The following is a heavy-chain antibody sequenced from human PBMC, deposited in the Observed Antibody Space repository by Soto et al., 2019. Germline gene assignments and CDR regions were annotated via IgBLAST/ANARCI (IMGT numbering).Heavy chain of an antibody. V-gene: IGHV4-4*02. Sequence: PSETLSLTCTVSGDSMSSSNWWNWVRQPPGKGLEWIGEAHHSGRTNYNPSLKTRVTISVDRSQNLFSLKLASVTAADTAVYYCVRYDATALAYWGQGTLVTVSS. J-gene: IGHJ4*02. D-gene: IGHD3-16*01. CDR1: GDSMSSSNW. CDR2: AHHSGRT. CDR3: VRYDATALAY.